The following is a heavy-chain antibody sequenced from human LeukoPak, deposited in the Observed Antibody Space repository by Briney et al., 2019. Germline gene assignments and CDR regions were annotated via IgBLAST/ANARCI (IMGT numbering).Heavy chain of an antibody. D-gene: IGHD6-6*01. CDR3: AREVPREEYSSSSFDY. CDR2: IYYSGST. Sequence: PSETLSLTCTVSGGSISSYYWSWIRQPPGKGLEWIGYIYYSGSTNYNPSLKSRVTISVDTSKNQFSLKLSSVTAADTAVYYCAREVPREEYSSSSFDYWGQGTLVTVSS. J-gene: IGHJ4*02. CDR1: GGSISSYY. V-gene: IGHV4-59*12.